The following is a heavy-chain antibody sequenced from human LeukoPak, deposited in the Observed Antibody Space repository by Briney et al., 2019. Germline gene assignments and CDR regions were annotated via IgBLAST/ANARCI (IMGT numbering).Heavy chain of an antibody. Sequence: GASVKVSCKASGYTFTGYYMHWVRQAPGQGLEWTGWISGYNGDTNYAQKFQGRVTMTTDTSTNTAYMDLRRLRSDDTAVYYCARNWGAGHPINFDYWGQGTLVTVSS. V-gene: IGHV1-18*04. CDR2: ISGYNGDT. J-gene: IGHJ4*02. D-gene: IGHD3-16*01. CDR3: ARNWGAGHPINFDY. CDR1: GYTFTGYY.